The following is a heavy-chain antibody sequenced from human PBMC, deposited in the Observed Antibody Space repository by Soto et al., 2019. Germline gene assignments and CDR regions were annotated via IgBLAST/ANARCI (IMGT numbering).Heavy chain of an antibody. Sequence: PSETLSLTCTVSGGSISNSLYYWGWIRQPPGKGLEWIGSIYYSGTPYYNPSVQSRVTISVDTSKSQFSLKVTSVTAADTAIYYCARHRSHGAPDSWGQGTLVTVSS. CDR1: GGSISNSLYY. CDR3: ARHRSHGAPDS. V-gene: IGHV4-39*01. D-gene: IGHD3-16*01. J-gene: IGHJ5*02. CDR2: IYYSGTP.